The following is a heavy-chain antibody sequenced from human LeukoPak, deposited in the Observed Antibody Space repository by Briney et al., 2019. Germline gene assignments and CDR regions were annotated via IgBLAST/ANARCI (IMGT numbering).Heavy chain of an antibody. CDR1: GYTFTSYA. Sequence: ASVKVSCKASGYTFTSYAMNWVRQAPGQGLEWMGWINTNTGNPTYAQGFTGRFVFSLDTSVSTAYLQISSLKAEDTAVYYCALRDTAMGPNYFDYWGQGTLVTVSS. V-gene: IGHV7-4-1*02. J-gene: IGHJ4*02. CDR2: INTNTGNP. CDR3: ALRDTAMGPNYFDY. D-gene: IGHD5-18*01.